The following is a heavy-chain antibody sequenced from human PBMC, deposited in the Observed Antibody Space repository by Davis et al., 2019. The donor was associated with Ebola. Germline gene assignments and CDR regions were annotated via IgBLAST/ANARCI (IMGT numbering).Heavy chain of an antibody. CDR2: ISYDGIEK. CDR1: GFTFSSYG. V-gene: IGHV3-30*19. D-gene: IGHD2-15*01. Sequence: GGSLRLSCAASGFTFSSYGMHWVRQAPGKGLECVAVISYDGIEKYYPESVKGRFTISRDNSQDTLFLEMNNLRTDDTAVYFCARGLLPYGLDLWGQGTTVTVSS. J-gene: IGHJ6*02. CDR3: ARGLLPYGLDL.